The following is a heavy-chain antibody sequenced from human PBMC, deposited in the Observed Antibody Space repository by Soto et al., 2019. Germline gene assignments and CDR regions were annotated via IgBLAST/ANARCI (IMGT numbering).Heavy chain of an antibody. V-gene: IGHV3-72*01. D-gene: IGHD2-8*01. Sequence: HPGGSLRLSCAASGFTFSSYAMHWVRQAPGKGLEWVGRIKDKTHNYGTQYAPSAEGRFSISRDDYTNSVYLQMNRLKTEDTAVYFCACIRADCGYWGPGTVVAASS. CDR3: ACIRADCGY. J-gene: IGHJ4*02. CDR1: GFTFSSYA. CDR2: IKDKTHNYGT.